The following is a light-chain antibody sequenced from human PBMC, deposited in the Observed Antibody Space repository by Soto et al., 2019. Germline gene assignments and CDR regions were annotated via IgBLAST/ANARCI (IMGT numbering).Light chain of an antibody. J-gene: IGKJ3*01. Sequence: LTQSPGSLSLSPGERATLSCTASQSVSNNYLAWYQQKPGQAPRLLIYGASSRATGIPDRFSGSGSGTDFTLTISRLEPEDFAVYYCQQYGSSPGLFTFGPGTKVDVK. CDR1: QSVSNNY. CDR2: GAS. CDR3: QQYGSSPGLFT. V-gene: IGKV3-20*01.